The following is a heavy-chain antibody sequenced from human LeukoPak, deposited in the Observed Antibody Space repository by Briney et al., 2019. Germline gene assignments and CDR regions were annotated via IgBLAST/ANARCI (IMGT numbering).Heavy chain of an antibody. V-gene: IGHV1-2*02. CDR3: ATVGRNYLAFDP. D-gene: IGHD2/OR15-2a*01. J-gene: IGHJ5*02. Sequence: ASVKVSCKASGYTFTGYYMHWVRQAPGQGLEWMGWINPNSGGTNYAQKFQGRVIMTEDTSADTAYMELSSLRSDDTAVYYCATVGRNYLAFDPWGQGTLVTVSS. CDR2: INPNSGGT. CDR1: GYTFTGYY.